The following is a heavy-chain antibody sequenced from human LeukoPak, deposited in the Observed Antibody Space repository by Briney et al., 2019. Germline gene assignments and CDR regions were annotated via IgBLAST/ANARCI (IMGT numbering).Heavy chain of an antibody. CDR1: GYTFTGYY. CDR3: ARDQDFWSGYYSYFDY. D-gene: IGHD3-3*01. J-gene: IGHJ4*02. Sequence: ASVKVSCKASGYTFTGYYMHWVRQAPGQGLEWMGWTNPNSGGTNYAQKFQGRVTMTRDTSISTAYMELSRLRSDDTAVYYCARDQDFWSGYYSYFDYWGQGTLVTVSS. V-gene: IGHV1-2*02. CDR2: TNPNSGGT.